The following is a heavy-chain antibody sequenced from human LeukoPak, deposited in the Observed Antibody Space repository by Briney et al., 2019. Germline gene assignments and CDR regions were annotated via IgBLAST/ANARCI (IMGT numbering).Heavy chain of an antibody. CDR1: GGSISSYY. CDR3: ARDGYGSGSYYPYYFDY. D-gene: IGHD3-10*01. J-gene: IGHJ4*02. Sequence: SETLSLTCTVSGGSISSYYWSWIRQPPGKGLEWIGYIYYSGSTNYNPSLKSRVTISVDTSKNQFSLKLSSVTAADTAVYYCARDGYGSGSYYPYYFDYWGQGTLVTVSS. CDR2: IYYSGST. V-gene: IGHV4-59*01.